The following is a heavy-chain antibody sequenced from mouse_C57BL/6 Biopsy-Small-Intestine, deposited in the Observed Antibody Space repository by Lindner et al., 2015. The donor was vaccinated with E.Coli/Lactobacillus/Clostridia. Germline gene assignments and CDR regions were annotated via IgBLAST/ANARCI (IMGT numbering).Heavy chain of an antibody. Sequence: VQLQESGPELVKPGASVKISCKASGFSFTDYYIHWVKQSHGNILDWIGYIYPYNGISSYNHKFKGKATLTVDKSSSTAYMEVRSLTSEDSAVYYCARTGTGAYFGYWGQGTTLTVSS. V-gene: IGHV1-31*01. CDR1: GFSFTDYY. CDR3: ARTGTGAYFGY. J-gene: IGHJ2*01. D-gene: IGHD4-1*01. CDR2: IYPYNGIS.